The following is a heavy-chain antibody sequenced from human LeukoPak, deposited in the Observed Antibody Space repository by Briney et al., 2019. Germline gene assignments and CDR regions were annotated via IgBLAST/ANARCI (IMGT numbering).Heavy chain of an antibody. D-gene: IGHD6-13*01. CDR3: ARVTPGSSSWYNFDL. J-gene: IGHJ2*01. Sequence: PSETLSLTCTVSGGSVSSGSYYWSWIRQPPGKGLEWIGYIYYSGSTNYNPSLKSRVTISVDTSRNQFSLKLSSVTAADTAVYYCARVTPGSSSWYNFDLWGRGTLVTVSS. CDR1: GGSVSSGSYY. V-gene: IGHV4-61*01. CDR2: IYYSGST.